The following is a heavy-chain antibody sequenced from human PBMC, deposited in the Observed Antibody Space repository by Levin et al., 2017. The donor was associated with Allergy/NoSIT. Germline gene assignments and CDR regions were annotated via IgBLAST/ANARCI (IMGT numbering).Heavy chain of an antibody. CDR1: GGSIRTSDYY. D-gene: IGHD3-3*01. CDR2: VYYSGYT. Sequence: SETLSLTCTVSGGSIRTSDYYWGWIRQPPGKGLEWIGSVYYSGYTYYRPFLRSRVTISIDTSKNQFSLKLSSLSDADTVVYYCARQPLRAPTEWLLGNWYFDLWGRGTLVTVSS. V-gene: IGHV4-39*01. CDR3: ARQPLRAPTEWLLGNWYFDL. J-gene: IGHJ2*01.